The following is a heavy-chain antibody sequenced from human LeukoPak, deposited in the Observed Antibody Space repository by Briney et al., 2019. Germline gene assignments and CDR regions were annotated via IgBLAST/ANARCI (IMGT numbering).Heavy chain of an antibody. V-gene: IGHV1-46*01. Sequence: GASVKVSCKASGYTFTSYYMHWVRHAPGQGLEWMGIINPSGGSTSYAQKFQGRVTMTRDMSTSTVYMELSSLRSEDTAVYYCARDISIAARPMRSDWFDPWGQGTLVTVSS. CDR3: ARDISIAARPMRSDWFDP. CDR2: INPSGGST. J-gene: IGHJ5*02. D-gene: IGHD6-6*01. CDR1: GYTFTSYY.